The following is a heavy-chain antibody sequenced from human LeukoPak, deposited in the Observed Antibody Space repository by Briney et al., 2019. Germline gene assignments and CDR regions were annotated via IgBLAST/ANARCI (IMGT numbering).Heavy chain of an antibody. CDR2: IESGGSR. D-gene: IGHD2-15*01. CDR1: GFTFRTYS. CDR3: ARDLSLYCSGGSCYSLNY. V-gene: IGHV3-48*01. J-gene: IGHJ4*02. Sequence: GGSLRLSCAASGFTFRTYSMNWVRQAPGKGLEWLSCIESGGSRYYADSVKGRFTISRDSAENSLYLQMNSLRAEDTAVYYCARDLSLYCSGGSCYSLNYWGQGTLVTVSS.